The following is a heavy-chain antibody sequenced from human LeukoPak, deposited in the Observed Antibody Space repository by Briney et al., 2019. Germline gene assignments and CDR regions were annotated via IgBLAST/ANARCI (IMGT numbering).Heavy chain of an antibody. Sequence: GESLKISCKGSGYSFTSYWIGWVRQMPGKGLEWMGIIYPDDSDTRYSPSFEGQVIISVDKSISTAYLQWSSLKASDTATYYCARHGHCTNGVCYSNCYYYMDVWGKGTTVTVSS. CDR3: ARHGHCTNGVCYSNCYYYMDV. D-gene: IGHD2-8*01. CDR2: IYPDDSDT. CDR1: GYSFTSYW. V-gene: IGHV5-51*01. J-gene: IGHJ6*03.